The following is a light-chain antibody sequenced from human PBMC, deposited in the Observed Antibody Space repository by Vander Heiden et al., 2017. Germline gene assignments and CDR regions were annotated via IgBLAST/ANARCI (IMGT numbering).Light chain of an antibody. CDR3: HGDGASGLT. J-gene: IGKJ4*01. Sequence: EIVLTQSPGTLSLSPGERATLSCRASQSVSSSYLAWYQQKPGQAPRLLIYGASSRATGIPDRFTGSRSGTDFTLTMMILDPVDFAVYYCHGDGASGLTFGGGTKVEIK. CDR1: QSVSSSY. CDR2: GAS. V-gene: IGKV3-20*01.